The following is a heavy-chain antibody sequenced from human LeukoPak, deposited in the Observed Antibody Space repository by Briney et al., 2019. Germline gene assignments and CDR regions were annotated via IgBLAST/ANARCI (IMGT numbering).Heavy chain of an antibody. Sequence: VASVTVSCKASGYTFTGYYMHWVRQAPGQGLEWMGWINCNSGGTNYAQKFQGRVAMTRDTSISTAYMELSSLTSDDTAVYYCARSRNYGEYWGQGTLVTVSS. J-gene: IGHJ4*02. CDR1: GYTFTGYY. CDR3: ARSRNYGEY. V-gene: IGHV1-2*02. CDR2: INCNSGGT.